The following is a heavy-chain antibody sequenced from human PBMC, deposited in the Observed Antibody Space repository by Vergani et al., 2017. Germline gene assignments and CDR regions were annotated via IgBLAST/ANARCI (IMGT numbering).Heavy chain of an antibody. D-gene: IGHD3-22*01. V-gene: IGHV1-69*01. CDR1: GDTFSSYA. Sequence: QVQLVQSGVEVKKPGSSVKVSCKASGDTFSSYAISWVRQAPGQGLEWMGGIIPVFGTANYAQKFQGRVTITADESTSTAYMELSSLRSEDTAVYYCARPDYNSSGYYYGAFHIWGQGTMVTVSS. J-gene: IGHJ3*02. CDR2: IIPVFGTA. CDR3: ARPDYNSSGYYYGAFHI.